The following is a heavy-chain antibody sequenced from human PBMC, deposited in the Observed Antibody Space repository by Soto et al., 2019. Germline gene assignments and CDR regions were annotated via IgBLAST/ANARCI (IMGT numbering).Heavy chain of an antibody. J-gene: IGHJ3*02. CDR2: IIPIFGTA. D-gene: IGHD3-9*01. Sequence: SVKVPCKASGGSFSSYAISWVRQAPGQGLEWMGGIIPIFGTANYAQKFQGRVTITRDTSTSTAYMELSRLRSDDTAVYYCARGRGILTGYLTDAFDIWGPGTMVTVSS. CDR1: GGSFSSYA. CDR3: ARGRGILTGYLTDAFDI. V-gene: IGHV1-69*05.